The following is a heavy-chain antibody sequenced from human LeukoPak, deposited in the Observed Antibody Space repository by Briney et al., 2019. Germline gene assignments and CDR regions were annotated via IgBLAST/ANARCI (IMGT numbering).Heavy chain of an antibody. Sequence: GGSLRLSWAASGFTVSSNYMSWVRQAPGKGLEWVAVIWYDGSNKYYADSVKGRFTISRDNSKNTLYLQMNSLRAEDTAVYYCAREGTMVRGLDVWGQGTTVTVSS. CDR3: AREGTMVRGLDV. J-gene: IGHJ6*02. CDR2: IWYDGSNK. V-gene: IGHV3-33*08. CDR1: GFTVSSNY. D-gene: IGHD3-10*01.